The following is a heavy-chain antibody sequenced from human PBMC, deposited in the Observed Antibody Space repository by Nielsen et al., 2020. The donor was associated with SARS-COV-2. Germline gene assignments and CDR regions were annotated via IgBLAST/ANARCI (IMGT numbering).Heavy chain of an antibody. V-gene: IGHV3-21*01. D-gene: IGHD4-17*01. Sequence: GGSLRLSCAASGFTFDDYAMNWVRQAPGKGLEWVSSISSSSSYIYYADSVKGRFTISRDNAKNSLYLQMNSLRAEDTAVYYCARVATVTKLDPWGQGTLVTVSS. CDR1: GFTFDDYA. CDR2: ISSSSSYI. CDR3: ARVATVTKLDP. J-gene: IGHJ5*02.